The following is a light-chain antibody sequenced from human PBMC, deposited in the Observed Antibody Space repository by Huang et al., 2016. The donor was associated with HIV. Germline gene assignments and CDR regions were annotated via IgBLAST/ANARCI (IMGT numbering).Light chain of an antibody. V-gene: IGKV3-20*01. CDR3: QHYGTLFT. Sequence: EIILTQSPATLSLSPGERATLSCRASRSVSASNLAWYQQKLGQAPRLLIYGASTRATGIADRFSASGSGTDFTLTISRLEPEDFAVYYCQHYGTLFTFGQGTEVEIK. CDR1: RSVSASN. J-gene: IGKJ2*01. CDR2: GAS.